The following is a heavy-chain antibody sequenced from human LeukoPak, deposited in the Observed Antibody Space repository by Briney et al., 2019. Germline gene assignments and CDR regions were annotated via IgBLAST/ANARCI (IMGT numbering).Heavy chain of an antibody. CDR2: INPSGGST. CDR3: ARAHLYCSSTSCSLFDY. V-gene: IGHV1-46*01. D-gene: IGHD2-2*01. Sequence: GASVKVSCKASGYIFTSYFMHWVRQAPGQGLEWMGLINPSGGSTRYAQKFQGRVTMTRDMSTSTVYMELSRLRSDDTAVYYCARAHLYCSSTSCSLFDYWGQGTLVTVSS. J-gene: IGHJ4*02. CDR1: GYIFTSYF.